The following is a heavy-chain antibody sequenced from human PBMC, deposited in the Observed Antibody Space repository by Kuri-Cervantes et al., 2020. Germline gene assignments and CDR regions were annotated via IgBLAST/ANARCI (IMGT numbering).Heavy chain of an antibody. Sequence: GGSLRLSCAASGFTFSSYSMNWVRQAPGKGLEWVSYISSSSRTIYYADSVKGRFTMSRDNAKNSLFLQMNTLRAEDTAVYYCARDSWYYGTTGYYGFDFWGQGTLVTVSS. CDR2: ISSSSRTI. J-gene: IGHJ4*02. CDR1: GFTFSSYS. D-gene: IGHD3-22*01. CDR3: ARDSWYYGTTGYYGFDF. V-gene: IGHV3-48*04.